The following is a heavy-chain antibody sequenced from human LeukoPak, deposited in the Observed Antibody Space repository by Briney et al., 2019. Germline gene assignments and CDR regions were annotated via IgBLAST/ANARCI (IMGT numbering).Heavy chain of an antibody. Sequence: SVKVSCKASGGTFSSYAISWVRQAPGQGLEWMGGIIPIFGTANYAQKFQGRVTITTDESTSTAYMELSSLRSEDTAVYYCARGGPYSSSSGDAFDIWGQGTMVTVSS. CDR3: ARGGPYSSSSGDAFDI. J-gene: IGHJ3*02. CDR2: IIPIFGTA. V-gene: IGHV1-69*05. D-gene: IGHD6-6*01. CDR1: GGTFSSYA.